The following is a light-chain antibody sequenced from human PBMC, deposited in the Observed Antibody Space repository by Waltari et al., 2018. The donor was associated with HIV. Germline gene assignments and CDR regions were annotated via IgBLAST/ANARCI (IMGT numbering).Light chain of an antibody. CDR1: STDVGNYNL. CDR2: EVT. CDR3: CAFAGANTWV. V-gene: IGLV2-23*02. Sequence: QSALTQPASVSGSPGQSITISCSGTSTDVGNYNLVSWYQQHPARAPKLIIYEVTKWPSGFSHRFSGAKSGNTASLTISGLQADDEADYYCCAFAGANTWVFGGGTKLIVL. J-gene: IGLJ3*02.